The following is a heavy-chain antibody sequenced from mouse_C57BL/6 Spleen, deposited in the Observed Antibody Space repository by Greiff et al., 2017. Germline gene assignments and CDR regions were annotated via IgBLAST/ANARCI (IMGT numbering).Heavy chain of an antibody. Sequence: QVQLQQPGTELVKPGASVKLSCKASGYTFTSYWMHWVKQRPGQGLEWIGNINPSNGGTNYNEKFKGKATLTVDKSSSTASMQLSSLTSEDSAVYYYARLGDGRGYFDVWGTGTTVTVSS. CDR2: INPSNGGT. CDR3: ARLGDGRGYFDV. V-gene: IGHV1-53*01. D-gene: IGHD1-1*01. J-gene: IGHJ1*03. CDR1: GYTFTSYW.